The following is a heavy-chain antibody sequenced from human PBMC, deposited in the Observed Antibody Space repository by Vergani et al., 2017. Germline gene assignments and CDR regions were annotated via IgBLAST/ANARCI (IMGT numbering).Heavy chain of an antibody. Sequence: QVQLVQSGAEVKKPGASVKVSCEGSGYTFRNYGISWVRQAPGEGLEWLGWISVYNGETKFAQKFQGRVTLTRDTSTDTAYMGMGRLRSDDTAVYYCARDRGNSGDYNFDYWGQGTLVTVSS. V-gene: IGHV1-18*04. CDR2: ISVYNGET. CDR3: ARDRGNSGDYNFDY. D-gene: IGHD1-26*01. CDR1: GYTFRNYG. J-gene: IGHJ4*02.